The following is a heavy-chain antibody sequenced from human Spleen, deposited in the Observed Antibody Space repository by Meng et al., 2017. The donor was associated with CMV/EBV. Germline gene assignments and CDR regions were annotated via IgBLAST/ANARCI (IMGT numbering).Heavy chain of an antibody. J-gene: IGHJ6*02. V-gene: IGHV3-21*01. CDR1: GFIFSTYS. Sequence: GESLKISCAASGFIFSTYSMNWVRQAPGKGLEWVSSISGSSTYIYYADSVKGRFTISRDNAKNSLYLQVNSLRAEDTAVYYCARAYYDFWSGYWGMDVWGQGTTVTVSS. CDR2: ISGSSTYI. CDR3: ARAYYDFWSGYWGMDV. D-gene: IGHD3-3*01.